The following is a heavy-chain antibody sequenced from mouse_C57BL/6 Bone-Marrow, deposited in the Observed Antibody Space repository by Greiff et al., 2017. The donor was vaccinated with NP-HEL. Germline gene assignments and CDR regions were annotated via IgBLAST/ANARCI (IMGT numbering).Heavy chain of an antibody. CDR2: ISGGGGNT. V-gene: IGHV5-9*01. CDR1: GFTFSSYT. CDR3: ARRGYGSSYGY. J-gene: IGHJ2*01. Sequence: EVNLVESGGGLVKPGGSLKLSCAASGFTFSSYTMSWVRQTPEKRLEWVATISGGGGNTYYPDSVKGRFTISRDNAKNTLYLQMSSLRSEDTALYYCARRGYGSSYGYWGQGTTLTVSS. D-gene: IGHD1-1*01.